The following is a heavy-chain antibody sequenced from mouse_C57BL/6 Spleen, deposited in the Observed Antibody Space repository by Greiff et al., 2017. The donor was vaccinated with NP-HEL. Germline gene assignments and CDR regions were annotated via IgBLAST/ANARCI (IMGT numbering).Heavy chain of an antibody. D-gene: IGHD2-1*01. Sequence: QVQLQQSGPELVKPGASVKISCKASGYAFSSSWMNWVKQRPGKGLEWIGRIYPGDGDTNYNEKFKGKATLTADKSSSTAYMQLSSLTSEDSAVYFCARSNYGNYVGYWGQGTTLTVSS. CDR1: GYAFSSSW. V-gene: IGHV1-82*01. J-gene: IGHJ2*01. CDR2: IYPGDGDT. CDR3: ARSNYGNYVGY.